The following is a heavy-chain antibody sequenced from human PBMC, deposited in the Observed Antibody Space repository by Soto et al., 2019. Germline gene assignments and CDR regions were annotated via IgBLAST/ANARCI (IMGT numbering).Heavy chain of an antibody. CDR2: IIPIFDTT. J-gene: IGHJ4*02. D-gene: IGHD1-26*01. CDR3: ASYPILVSVNLHENYVDS. Sequence: SVKVSCKASGGTFSNSGISWVRQAPGQGLEWMGGIIPIFDTTNYAQKLQGRITIIADESTNTVYMELSNLRSADTGVYYCASYPILVSVNLHENYVDSWGQGTLVTVSS. CDR1: GGTFSNSG. V-gene: IGHV1-69*13.